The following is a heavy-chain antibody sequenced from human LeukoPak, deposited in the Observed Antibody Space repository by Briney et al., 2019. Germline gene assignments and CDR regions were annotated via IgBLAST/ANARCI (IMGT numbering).Heavy chain of an antibody. CDR2: ISSSGSTI. CDR3: ARIPFTYYDILTGYLPYYFDY. Sequence: GGSLRLSCAASGFTFSDYYMSWIRQAPGKGLEWVSYISSSGSTIYYADSVKGRFTISRDNAKNSLYLQMNSLRAEDTAVYYCARIPFTYYDILTGYLPYYFDYWGQGTLVTVSS. V-gene: IGHV3-11*01. J-gene: IGHJ4*02. CDR1: GFTFSDYY. D-gene: IGHD3-9*01.